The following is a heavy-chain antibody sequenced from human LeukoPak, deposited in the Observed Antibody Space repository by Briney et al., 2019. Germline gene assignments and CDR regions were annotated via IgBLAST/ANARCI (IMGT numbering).Heavy chain of an antibody. J-gene: IGHJ4*02. CDR3: ARGGGSYDILTGDYKPHDY. CDR1: GFGFSSYA. CDR2: ISYDGSNK. D-gene: IGHD3-9*01. Sequence: GGSLRLSCAASGFGFSSYAMHWVRQAAGKGLEWVAVISYDGSNKYYADSVKGRFTISRDNSKNTLYLQMNRLRAEDTAVYYCARGGGSYDILTGDYKPHDYWGQGTLVTVSS. V-gene: IGHV3-30-3*01.